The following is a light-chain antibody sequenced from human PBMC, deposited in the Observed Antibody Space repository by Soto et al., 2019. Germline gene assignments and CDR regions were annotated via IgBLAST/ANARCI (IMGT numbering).Light chain of an antibody. CDR3: SSYTSSSTRV. J-gene: IGLJ1*01. CDR2: EVS. Sequence: QSALTQPASVSGSPGQSITISCTGTSSDVGGYNYVSWYQQHPGKAPKLMIYEVSNRPSGVSNRFSGSKSGNTASLTISVLQAEDEADYYCSSYTSSSTRVFGTWTKLTVL. CDR1: SSDVGGYNY. V-gene: IGLV2-14*01.